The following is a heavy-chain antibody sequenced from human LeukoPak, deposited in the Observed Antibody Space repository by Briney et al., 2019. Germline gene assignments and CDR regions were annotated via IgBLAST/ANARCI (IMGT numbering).Heavy chain of an antibody. CDR3: AEAGGHYYGSGSDFDY. V-gene: IGHV3-23*01. CDR2: ISGSGGST. CDR1: GFTFSSYA. J-gene: IGHJ4*02. D-gene: IGHD3-10*01. Sequence: GGSLRLSCAASGFTFSSYAMSWVRQAPGKGLEWVSAISGSGGSTYYADSVKGRFTISRDNSKNTLYLQMNSLRAEDTAVYYCAEAGGHYYGSGSDFDYWGQGTLVTVSS.